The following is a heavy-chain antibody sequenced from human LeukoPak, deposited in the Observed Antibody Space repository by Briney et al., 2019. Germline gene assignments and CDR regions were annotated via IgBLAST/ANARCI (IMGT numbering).Heavy chain of an antibody. CDR3: AKEGWGGAADY. CDR1: GFTFSDYY. J-gene: IGHJ4*02. V-gene: IGHV3-11*01. D-gene: IGHD3-16*01. Sequence: GGSLRLSCAASGFTFSDYYMSWIRQAPGKGLEWVSYISRSGSTIYYADSVKGRFTISRDNAKNSLYLQMNSLRTEDTALYYCAKEGWGGAADYWGQGTLVTVSS. CDR2: ISRSGSTI.